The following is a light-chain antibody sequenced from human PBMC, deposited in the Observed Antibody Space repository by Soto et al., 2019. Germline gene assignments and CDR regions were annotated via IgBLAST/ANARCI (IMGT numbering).Light chain of an antibody. CDR1: QGIRKD. V-gene: IGKV1-6*01. Sequence: AIYMTQSHPSLSKSVGDRVTITCLSCQGIRKDLGWYQVKPGKAPKLLIFAASTLQSGVPSRFSGSGPRTDFTLTITSLQPEDIRTYYCQLTDTLLSTFGQGTRLEI. CDR2: AAS. CDR3: QLTDTLLST. J-gene: IGKJ5*01.